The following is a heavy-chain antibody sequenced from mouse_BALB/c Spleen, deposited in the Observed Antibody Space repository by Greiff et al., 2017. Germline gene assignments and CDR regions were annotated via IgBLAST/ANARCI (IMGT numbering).Heavy chain of an antibody. J-gene: IGHJ3*01. Sequence: QVQLQQSGAELVRPGASVTLSCKASGYTFTDYEMHWVKQTPVHGLEWIGAIDPETGGTAYNQKFKGKATLTADKSSSTAYMELRSLTSEDSAVYYCTGDSYWGQGTLVTVSA. CDR2: IDPETGGT. CDR3: TGDSY. V-gene: IGHV1-15*01. CDR1: GYTFTDYE.